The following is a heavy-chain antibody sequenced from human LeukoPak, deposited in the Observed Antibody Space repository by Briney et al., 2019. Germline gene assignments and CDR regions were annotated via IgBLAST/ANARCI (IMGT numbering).Heavy chain of an antibody. Sequence: SETLSLTCTVSGGSISSSSYYWGWIRQSPGKGLEWIGSIYYSGSTYYNPSLKSRVTISMDTSKNQFSLKRSSVSAADAAVYYCATHPLMRARYYFDYWGQGTLVTVSS. CDR1: GGSISSSSYY. J-gene: IGHJ4*02. CDR2: IYYSGST. V-gene: IGHV4-39*01. CDR3: ATHPLMRARYYFDY.